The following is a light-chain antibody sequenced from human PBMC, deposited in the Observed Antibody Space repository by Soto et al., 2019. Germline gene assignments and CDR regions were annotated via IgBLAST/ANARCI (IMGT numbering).Light chain of an antibody. CDR2: GVT. J-gene: IGLJ2*01. Sequence: QSVLTQPPSASGSRGQSVTISCTGNSSDVGGYDRVSWFQQHPGKAPKLRIYGVTDRISGVPYRFSGSKSGNTASMTVSGLQAEDEADYYCASYGGRDDMIFGGGTKLTVL. CDR1: SSDVGGYDR. CDR3: ASYGGRDDMI. V-gene: IGLV2-8*01.